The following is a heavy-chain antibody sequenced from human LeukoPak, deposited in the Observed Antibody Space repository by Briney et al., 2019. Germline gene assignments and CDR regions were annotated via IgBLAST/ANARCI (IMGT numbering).Heavy chain of an antibody. V-gene: IGHV3-20*04. CDR2: INWNGGST. J-gene: IGHJ4*02. Sequence: GRSLRLSCAASGFTFDDYGISWVRQAPGKGLEWVSGINWNGGSTGYADSVKGRFTISRDNAKNSLYLQMNSLRAEDTALYYCARATKPRGYSYGYEDYWGQGTLVTVSS. D-gene: IGHD5-18*01. CDR3: ARATKPRGYSYGYEDY. CDR1: GFTFDDYG.